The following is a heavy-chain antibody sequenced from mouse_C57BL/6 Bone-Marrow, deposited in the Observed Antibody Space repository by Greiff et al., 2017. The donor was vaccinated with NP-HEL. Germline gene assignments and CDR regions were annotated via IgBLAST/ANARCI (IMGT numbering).Heavy chain of an antibody. V-gene: IGHV1-39*01. J-gene: IGHJ4*01. Sequence: EVKLQESGPELVKPGASVKISCKASGYSFTDYNMNWVKQSNGKSLEWIGVINPNYGTTSYNQKFKGKATLTVDQSSSTAYMQLNSLTSEDSAVYYCARKGRTRQLRPHYYAMDYWGQGTSVTVSS. CDR1: GYSFTDYN. CDR2: INPNYGTT. CDR3: ARKGRTRQLRPHYYAMDY. D-gene: IGHD3-2*02.